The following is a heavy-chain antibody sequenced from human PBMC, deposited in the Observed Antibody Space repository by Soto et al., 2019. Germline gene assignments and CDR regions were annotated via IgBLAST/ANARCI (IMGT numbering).Heavy chain of an antibody. Sequence: GESLKISCAASGFTFSSYGMHWVRQAPGKGLEWVAVISYDGSNKYYADSVKGRFTISRDNSKNTLYLQMNSLRAEDTAVYYCAKAAYYDFWSDLWGQRTLVTVSS. J-gene: IGHJ5*02. CDR3: AKAAYYDFWSDL. V-gene: IGHV3-30*18. CDR2: ISYDGSNK. CDR1: GFTFSSYG. D-gene: IGHD3-3*01.